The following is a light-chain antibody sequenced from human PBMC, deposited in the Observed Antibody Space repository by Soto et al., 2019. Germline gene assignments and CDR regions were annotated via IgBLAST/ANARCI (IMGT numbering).Light chain of an antibody. CDR1: QGLGTN. Sequence: EVVTTQSPATLSVSPGERATLSCRASQGLGTNLAWYQQKPGQAPRLLISAASSGASGIPDRFSGSGSGTDFTLTISRLEPEDFAVYYCQQYGSSPETFGQGTKVDIK. CDR3: QQYGSSPET. CDR2: AAS. J-gene: IGKJ1*01. V-gene: IGKV3-20*01.